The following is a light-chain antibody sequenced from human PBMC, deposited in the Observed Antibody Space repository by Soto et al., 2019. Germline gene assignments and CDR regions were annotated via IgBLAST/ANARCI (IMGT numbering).Light chain of an antibody. CDR3: QQYSSYSPLT. J-gene: IGKJ4*01. CDR2: DAS. CDR1: QTISSW. V-gene: IGKV1-5*01. Sequence: DIQMTQSPSTLSGSVGDRVTITCRASQTISSWLAWYQQKPGKAPKLLISDASSLETGVPSRFSGSGSGTEFTLTISSLQPDDFATYYCQQYSSYSPLTFGGGTKVDIK.